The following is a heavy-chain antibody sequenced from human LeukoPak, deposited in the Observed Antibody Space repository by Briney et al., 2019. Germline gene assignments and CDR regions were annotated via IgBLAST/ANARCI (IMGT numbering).Heavy chain of an antibody. J-gene: IGHJ4*02. D-gene: IGHD2-15*01. CDR3: ARDRRSYCSGAGCDSGNDY. CDR2: ISAYNGNT. Sequence: ASVKVSCKASGYIFTSYGISWVRQAPGQGLEWMGWISAYNGNTNYAQELQGRVTMTTDTSTSIAYMELRSLRSDDTAVYYCARDRRSYCSGAGCDSGNDYWGQGTLVTVSS. CDR1: GYIFTSYG. V-gene: IGHV1-18*01.